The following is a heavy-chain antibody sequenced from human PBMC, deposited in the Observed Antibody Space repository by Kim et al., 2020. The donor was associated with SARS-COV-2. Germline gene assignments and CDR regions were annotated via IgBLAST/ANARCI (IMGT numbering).Heavy chain of an antibody. CDR1: GFTFSSYA. J-gene: IGHJ4*02. D-gene: IGHD3-22*01. Sequence: GGSLRLSCAASGFTFSSYAMSWVRQAPGKGLEWVSVIYSGGSITYYADSVKGRFTISRDNSKNTLYLQMNSLGAEDTAVYYCAKLKNKWLLYFDYWGPGTLVTVSS. CDR3: AKLKNKWLLYFDY. CDR2: IYSGGSIT. V-gene: IGHV3-23*03.